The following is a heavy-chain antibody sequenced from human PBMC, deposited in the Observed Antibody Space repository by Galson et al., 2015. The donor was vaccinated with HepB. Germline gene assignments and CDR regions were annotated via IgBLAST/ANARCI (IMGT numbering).Heavy chain of an antibody. Sequence: SLRLSCAASGFTFSWYSMTWVRQAPGKGLEWVANIKQDGSEKYYVDSVRGRFTISRDNAENSLYLQMNSLRAEDTAVYYCARKDSSSSGYFDYWGQGTLVTVSS. CDR2: IKQDGSEK. V-gene: IGHV3-7*01. D-gene: IGHD6-6*01. CDR1: GFTFSWYS. CDR3: ARKDSSSSGYFDY. J-gene: IGHJ4*02.